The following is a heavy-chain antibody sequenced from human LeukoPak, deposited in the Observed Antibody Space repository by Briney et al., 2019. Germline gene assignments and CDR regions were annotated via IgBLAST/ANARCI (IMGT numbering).Heavy chain of an antibody. V-gene: IGHV3-30*03. Sequence: GGSLRLSCAASGFTVSSNYMSWVRQAPGKGLEWVAVISYDGSNKYYADSVKGRFTISRDNSKNTLYLQMNSLRAEDTAVYYCARDDRGFFDYWGQGTLVTVSS. CDR3: ARDDRGFFDY. CDR1: GFTVSSNY. CDR2: ISYDGSNK. J-gene: IGHJ4*02.